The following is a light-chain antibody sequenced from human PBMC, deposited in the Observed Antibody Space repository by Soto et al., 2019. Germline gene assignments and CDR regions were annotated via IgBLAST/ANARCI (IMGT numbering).Light chain of an antibody. V-gene: IGLV1-47*01. J-gene: IGLJ1*01. CDR3: AGWDDSLSGYV. Sequence: QSVLTQPPSASGTPGQRVTISCSGRSSNIGSNYVYWYQQVPGTAPKLLIYRNNQRPSGVPDRLSGSKSGTSASLAISGLRSEDEADYYCAGWDDSLSGYVFGTGTKVTVL. CDR1: SSNIGSNY. CDR2: RNN.